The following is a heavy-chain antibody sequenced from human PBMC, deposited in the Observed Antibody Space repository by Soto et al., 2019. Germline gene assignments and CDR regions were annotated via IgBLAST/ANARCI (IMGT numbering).Heavy chain of an antibody. D-gene: IGHD3-10*01. J-gene: IGHJ3*02. V-gene: IGHV3-21*01. CDR2: ISGSSLYI. CDR3: ARDSGAGAFDI. Sequence: EVQLVESGGGLVKPGGSLRLSCAASRFTFSNYNMNWVRQAPGKGLEWVSSISGSSLYINYADSLKGRFTISRDNAKDSLYLQMDSLRVEDTDVYYCARDSGAGAFDIWGQGTMVIVSS. CDR1: RFTFSNYN.